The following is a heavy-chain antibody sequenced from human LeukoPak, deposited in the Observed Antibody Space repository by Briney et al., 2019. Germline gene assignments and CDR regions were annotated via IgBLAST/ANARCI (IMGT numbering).Heavy chain of an antibody. V-gene: IGHV3-7*03. Sequence: GGSLRLSCADSGCTFSSYWMSWVRQAPGKGLEWVANIKQDGSEKYYVDSVKGRFTISRDNAKNSLYLQMNSLRAEDTAVYYCARDGTDILTGYYFGMDVWGKGTTVTVSS. CDR3: ARDGTDILTGYYFGMDV. D-gene: IGHD3-9*01. CDR2: IKQDGSEK. J-gene: IGHJ6*04. CDR1: GCTFSSYW.